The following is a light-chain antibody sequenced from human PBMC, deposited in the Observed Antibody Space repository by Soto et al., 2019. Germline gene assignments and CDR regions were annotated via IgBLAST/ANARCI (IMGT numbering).Light chain of an antibody. Sequence: DIQMTQSPATVSASVGDRVTITCRASQSISSWLAWYQQKPGKVPKLLIDDASSLESGVPSRFSGSGSGTEFTLTISSLQPDDFATYYCQQYNTYPWTFGQGTKVGVK. V-gene: IGKV1-5*01. CDR3: QQYNTYPWT. CDR2: DAS. CDR1: QSISSW. J-gene: IGKJ1*01.